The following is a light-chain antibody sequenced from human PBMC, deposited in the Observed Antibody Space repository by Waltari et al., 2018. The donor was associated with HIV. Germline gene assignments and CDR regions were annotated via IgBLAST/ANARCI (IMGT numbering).Light chain of an antibody. J-gene: IGLJ2*01. CDR2: QDT. CDR3: HAWDSTTVL. Sequence: YELNQSPSVSVSPGQTAIITCSGDTLARNYVFWYQQKPGQSPVLLLYQDTKRPSGIPERFSGSKSGNTATLTISGTQALDEADYYCHAWDSTTVLFGGGTELTVL. V-gene: IGLV3-1*01. CDR1: TLARNY.